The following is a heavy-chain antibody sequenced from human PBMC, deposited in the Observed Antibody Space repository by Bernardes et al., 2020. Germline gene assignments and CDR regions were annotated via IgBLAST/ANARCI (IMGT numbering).Heavy chain of an antibody. D-gene: IGHD5-12*01. V-gene: IGHV3-74*01. J-gene: IGHJ4*02. CDR3: VRGGAGYGNFEF. CDR1: GFTVSSYW. CDR2: IYTDGT. Sequence: GGSLRLSCEATGFTVSSYWMRAVRRATGKGLVWVSRIYTDGTYYADSVKGRFTISRDTAKNTLFLQMNNLRVDDTAIYLCVRGGAGYGNFEFWGQGILVTVS.